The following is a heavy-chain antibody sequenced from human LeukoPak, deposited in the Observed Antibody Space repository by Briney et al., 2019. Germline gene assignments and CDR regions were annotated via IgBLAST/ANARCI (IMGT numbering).Heavy chain of an antibody. J-gene: IGHJ4*02. CDR2: ISYGGSNK. Sequence: PGGSLRLSCAASGFTFSSYAMHWVRQAPGKGLEWVAVISYGGSNKYYADSVKGRFTISRDNSKNTLYLQMNSLRAEDTAVYYCAREGDCGGDCYNYFDYWGQGTLVTVSS. D-gene: IGHD2-21*02. CDR1: GFTFSSYA. CDR3: AREGDCGGDCYNYFDY. V-gene: IGHV3-30-3*01.